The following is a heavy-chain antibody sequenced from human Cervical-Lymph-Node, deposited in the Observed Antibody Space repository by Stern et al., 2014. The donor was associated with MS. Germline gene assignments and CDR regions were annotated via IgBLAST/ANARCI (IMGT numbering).Heavy chain of an antibody. CDR1: GGSISSSNW. Sequence: VQLVESGPGLVKPSGTLSLTCAVSGGSISSSNWWSWVRQSPGKGLEWIGESDHSGSTIYNPSLKSRVTVSADKSKNRFSLNLRSVTAADTAVYFCARFPASRPHVFDSWGQGTLVTVSS. CDR3: ARFPASRPHVFDS. CDR2: SDHSGST. D-gene: IGHD6-13*01. V-gene: IGHV4-4*02. J-gene: IGHJ4*02.